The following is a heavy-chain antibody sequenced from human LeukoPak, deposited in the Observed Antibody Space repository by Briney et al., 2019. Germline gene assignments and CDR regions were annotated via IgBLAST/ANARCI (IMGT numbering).Heavy chain of an antibody. J-gene: IGHJ4*02. CDR3: ARGSIAAAGTRGLGYYFDY. D-gene: IGHD6-13*01. V-gene: IGHV4-34*01. CDR2: INHSGST. Sequence: SETLSLTCAVYGGSFSGYYWSWIRQPPGKGLEWIGEINHSGSTNYNPSLKSRVTISVDTSKNQFSLKLSSVTAADTAVYYCARGSIAAAGTRGLGYYFDYWGQGTLVTVSS. CDR1: GGSFSGYY.